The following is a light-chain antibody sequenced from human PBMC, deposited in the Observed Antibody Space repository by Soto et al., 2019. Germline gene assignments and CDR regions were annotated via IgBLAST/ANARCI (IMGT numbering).Light chain of an antibody. CDR3: QQYGSSPPIT. J-gene: IGKJ5*01. CDR1: QSVSSY. Sequence: IVLPQSPATLSLSPGERATLSCRASQSVSSYLAWYQQKPGQAPRLLIYDASNRATGIPARFSGSGSGTDFTLTISSLEPEDFAVYYCQQYGSSPPITFGQGTRLEI. V-gene: IGKV3-11*01. CDR2: DAS.